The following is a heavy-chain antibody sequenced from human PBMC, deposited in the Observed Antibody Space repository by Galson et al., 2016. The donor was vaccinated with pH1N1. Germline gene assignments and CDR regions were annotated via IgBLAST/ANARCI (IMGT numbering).Heavy chain of an antibody. Sequence: SVKVSCKASDYTFTSYGISWVRQAPGQGLEYMGWISAYNGDTEYIQKLQGRVTMTTDTSTSTAYMELRSLRSDDTAIYYCARKPTGGAFDIWGQGTMVTVSS. D-gene: IGHD1-14*01. CDR1: DYTFTSYG. CDR2: ISAYNGDT. CDR3: ARKPTGGAFDI. J-gene: IGHJ3*02. V-gene: IGHV1-18*01.